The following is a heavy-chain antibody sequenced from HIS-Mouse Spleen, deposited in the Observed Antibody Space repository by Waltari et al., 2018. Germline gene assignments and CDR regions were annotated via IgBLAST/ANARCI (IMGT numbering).Heavy chain of an antibody. V-gene: IGHV3-30*04. CDR3: ARGYPRGIGLGRDY. J-gene: IGHJ4*02. Sequence: QVQLVESGGGVVQPGRSLRLSCAASGFTFSSYAMHWVRQAPGKGLEWVAVISYDGSNKYYADSVKGRFTISRDNSKNTLYLQMNSLRAEDTAVYYCARGYPRGIGLGRDYWGQGTLVTVSS. CDR2: ISYDGSNK. CDR1: GFTFSSYA. D-gene: IGHD5-18*01.